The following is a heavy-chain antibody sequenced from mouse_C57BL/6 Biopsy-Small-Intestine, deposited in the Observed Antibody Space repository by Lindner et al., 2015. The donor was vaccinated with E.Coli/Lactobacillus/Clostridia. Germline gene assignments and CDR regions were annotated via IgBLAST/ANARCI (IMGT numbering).Heavy chain of an antibody. CDR1: GYTFTSYG. D-gene: IGHD2-1*01. Sequence: EVQLQESGAELVRPGSSVKMSCKTSGYTFTSYGINWVKQRPGQGLEWIGYIYIGNGYTEYNGKFKGKATLTSDTSSSTAYMQLSSLTSEDSAIYFCARKGNSRGNYFDYWGQGTTLTVSS. CDR3: ARKGNSRGNYFDY. V-gene: IGHV1-58*01. CDR2: IYIGNGYT. J-gene: IGHJ2*01.